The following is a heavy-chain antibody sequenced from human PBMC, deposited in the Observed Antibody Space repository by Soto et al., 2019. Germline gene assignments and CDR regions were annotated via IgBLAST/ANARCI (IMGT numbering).Heavy chain of an antibody. Sequence: EVQLVESGGGLVKPGGSLRLSCAASGFTFSTYTMNWVRQAPGKGLEWVSSISSSSRYIYYADTVKGRFTSSRDNAKNSRYLQMSSLRVEDTAVYYCARALIVVGSNYYGMYVWGQGTTVTVSS. J-gene: IGHJ6*02. CDR3: ARALIVVGSNYYGMYV. V-gene: IGHV3-21*01. D-gene: IGHD2-2*01. CDR2: ISSSSRYI. CDR1: GFTFSTYT.